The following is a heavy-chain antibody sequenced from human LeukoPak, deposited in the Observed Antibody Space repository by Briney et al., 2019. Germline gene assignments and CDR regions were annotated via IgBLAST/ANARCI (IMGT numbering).Heavy chain of an antibody. J-gene: IGHJ4*02. Sequence: PGGSLRLSCSASGXTFSSYAVHWVRQAPGKGLEYVSTISSSGGSTYYADSVKGRFTISRDNSKNTLYLQMSSLRAEDTAVYYCVKRPYCGGDCYYFDYWGQGTLVTVSS. CDR2: ISSSGGST. V-gene: IGHV3-64D*06. D-gene: IGHD2-21*02. CDR1: GXTFSSYA. CDR3: VKRPYCGGDCYYFDY.